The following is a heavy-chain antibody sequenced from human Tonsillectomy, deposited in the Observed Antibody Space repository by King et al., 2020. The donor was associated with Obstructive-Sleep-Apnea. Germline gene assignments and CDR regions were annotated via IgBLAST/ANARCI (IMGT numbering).Heavy chain of an antibody. CDR3: ARDWNYYDSSGSYYGSNYGLDV. D-gene: IGHD3-22*01. Sequence: VQLVESGGGLVQPGGSLRLSCAVSGFTVSSKYMSWVRQAPGKGLEWVSVIYSGGSAYYTDSVKGRFTISRDSSKNTLYLEMNSLRVEDTAVYYCARDWNYYDSSGSYYGSNYGLDVWGQGTTVTVSS. V-gene: IGHV3-66*01. CDR2: IYSGGSA. CDR1: GFTVSSKY. J-gene: IGHJ6*02.